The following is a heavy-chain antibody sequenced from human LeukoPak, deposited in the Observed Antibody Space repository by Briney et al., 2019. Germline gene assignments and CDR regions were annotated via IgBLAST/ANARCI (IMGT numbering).Heavy chain of an antibody. CDR3: ARDYIVVVPAAPARRSNWFDP. Sequence: SETLSLTCTVSGGSISSYYWSWIRQPAGKGLEWIGRIYTSGSTNYNPSLKSRVTMSVDTSKNQFSLKLSSVTAADTAVCYCARDYIVVVPAAPARRSNWFDPWGQGTLVTVSS. CDR1: GGSISSYY. V-gene: IGHV4-4*07. J-gene: IGHJ5*02. D-gene: IGHD2-2*01. CDR2: IYTSGST.